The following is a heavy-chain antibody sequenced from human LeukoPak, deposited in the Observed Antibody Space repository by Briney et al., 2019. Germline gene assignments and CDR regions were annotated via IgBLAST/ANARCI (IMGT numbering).Heavy chain of an antibody. Sequence: GGSLRLSCAASGFTFSSYAMSWLRQAQGQGLEWVSAISGSGGSTYYADSGKGRFTISRDNSKNKLYLQMHSLRAEDTAVYYCAKDRQWLVYDYWGQGTLVTVSS. V-gene: IGHV3-23*01. CDR1: GFTFSSYA. CDR2: ISGSGGST. CDR3: AKDRQWLVYDY. D-gene: IGHD6-19*01. J-gene: IGHJ4*02.